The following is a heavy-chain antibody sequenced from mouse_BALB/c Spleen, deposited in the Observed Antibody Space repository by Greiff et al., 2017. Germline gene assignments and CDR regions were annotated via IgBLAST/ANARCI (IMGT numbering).Heavy chain of an antibody. CDR3: TRGYRYDVPWFAY. D-gene: IGHD2-14*01. CDR2: IRLKSNNYAT. Sequence: EVKVEESGGGLVQPGGSMKLSCVASGFTFSNYWMNWVRQSPEKGLEWVAEIRLKSNNYATHYAESVKGRFTISRDDSKSSVYLQMNNLRAEDTGIYYCTRGYRYDVPWFAYWGQGTLVTVSA. J-gene: IGHJ3*01. V-gene: IGHV6-6*02. CDR1: GFTFSNYW.